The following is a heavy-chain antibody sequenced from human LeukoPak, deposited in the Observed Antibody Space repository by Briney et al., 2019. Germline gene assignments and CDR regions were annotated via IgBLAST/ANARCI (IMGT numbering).Heavy chain of an antibody. V-gene: IGHV4-34*01. CDR3: ARGLGYSYGYDDY. Sequence: GSLRLSCAASGFTFSSYSMNWVRQPPGKGLEWIGEINHSGSTNYNPSLKSRVTISVDTSKNQFSLKLSSVTAADTAVYYCARGLGYSYGYDDYWGQGTLVTVSS. CDR2: INHSGST. CDR1: GFTFSSYS. D-gene: IGHD5-18*01. J-gene: IGHJ4*02.